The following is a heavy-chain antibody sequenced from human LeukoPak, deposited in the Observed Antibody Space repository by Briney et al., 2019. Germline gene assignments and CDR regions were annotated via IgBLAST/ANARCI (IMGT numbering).Heavy chain of an antibody. CDR3: ARGTEVSFDY. CDR2: MNSDVSDT. J-gene: IGHJ4*02. V-gene: IGHV3-74*03. Sequence: PGPSLRLSRVASGFTFSSHWMHWARQTPKNGLVWVSCMNSDVSDTTHAVSVNGRFTISRENAKNTLYLQMNSLRVEDTAKYYCARGTEVSFDYWGRGTLVTVSS. CDR1: GFTFSSHW.